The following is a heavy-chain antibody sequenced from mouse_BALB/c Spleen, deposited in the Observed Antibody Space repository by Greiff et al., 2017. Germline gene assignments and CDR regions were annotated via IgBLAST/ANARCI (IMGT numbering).Heavy chain of an antibody. V-gene: IGHV5-6*01. CDR3: ARHETVTTATFDY. J-gene: IGHJ2*01. CDR2: ISSGGSYT. CDR1: GFTFSSYG. D-gene: IGHD1-2*01. Sequence: EVQLVESGGDLVKPGGSLKLSCAASGFTFSSYGMSWVRQTPDKRLEWVATISSGGSYTYYPDSVKGRFTISRDNAKNTLYLQMSSLKSEDTAMYYCARHETVTTATFDYWGQGTTLTVSS.